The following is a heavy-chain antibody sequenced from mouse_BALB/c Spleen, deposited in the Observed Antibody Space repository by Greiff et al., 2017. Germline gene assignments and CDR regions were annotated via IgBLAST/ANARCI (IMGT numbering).Heavy chain of an antibody. Sequence: EVQLQESGPELVKPGASVKMSCKASGYTFTSYVMHWVKQKPGQGLEWIGYINPYNDGTKYNEKFKGKATLTSDKSSSTAYMELSSLTSEDSEVYYCARIGTYGTGDYWGQGTTLTVSS. CDR3: ARIGTYGTGDY. CDR1: GYTFTSYV. J-gene: IGHJ2*01. CDR2: INPYNDGT. V-gene: IGHV1-14*01. D-gene: IGHD4-1*01.